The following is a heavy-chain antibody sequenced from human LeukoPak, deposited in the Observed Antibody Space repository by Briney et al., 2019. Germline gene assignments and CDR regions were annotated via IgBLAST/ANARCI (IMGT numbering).Heavy chain of an antibody. CDR2: INPSGGST. Sequence: ASVKVSCKASGYTFTGYYMHWVRQAPGQGLEWMGIINPSGGSTSYAQKFQGRVTMTRDTSTSTVYMELSSLRSEDTAVYYCARDLKWDTYAFDIWGQGTMVTVSS. CDR1: GYTFTGYY. J-gene: IGHJ3*02. D-gene: IGHD5-18*01. V-gene: IGHV1-46*01. CDR3: ARDLKWDTYAFDI.